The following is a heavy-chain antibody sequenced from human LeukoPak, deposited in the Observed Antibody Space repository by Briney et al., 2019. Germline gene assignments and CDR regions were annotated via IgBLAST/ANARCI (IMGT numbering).Heavy chain of an antibody. CDR1: VFTFSIYW. D-gene: IGHD4-17*01. V-gene: IGHV3-7*03. J-gene: IGHJ4*02. CDR2: IMQDGSEN. CDR3: ARDPMTTVTQFDY. Sequence: GGSLRLSCAPSVFTFSIYWMGWVRAAPGGGGGCVANIMQDGSENYYVDSVKGRFTISRDNAKNSLSLQMNSLRAEDTAVYYCARDPMTTVTQFDYWGQGTLVTVSS.